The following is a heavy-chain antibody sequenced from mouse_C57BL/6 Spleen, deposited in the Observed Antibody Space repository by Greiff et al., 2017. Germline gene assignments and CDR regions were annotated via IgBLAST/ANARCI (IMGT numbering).Heavy chain of an antibody. D-gene: IGHD3-2*02. CDR2: INPSTGGT. V-gene: IGHV1-42*01. Sequence: VQLQQSGPELVTPGASVKISCKASGYSFTGYYMNWVKQSPEKSLEWIGEINPSTGGTTYNQKFKAKATLTVDKSSSTAYMQLKSLTSEDSAVYYCARSTAQATWFAYWGQGTLVTVSA. CDR3: ARSTAQATWFAY. CDR1: GYSFTGYY. J-gene: IGHJ3*01.